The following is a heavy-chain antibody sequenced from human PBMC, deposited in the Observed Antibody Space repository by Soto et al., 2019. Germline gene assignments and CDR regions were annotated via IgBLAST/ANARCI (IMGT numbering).Heavy chain of an antibody. Sequence: PGGSLRLSCAASGFTFSDHYMDWVRQAPRKGLEWVGRTRNKANSYTTEYAASVKGRFTISRDDSKNSLYLQMNSLKTEDTAVYYCARVIRGSIDYWGQGTLVTVS. V-gene: IGHV3-72*01. CDR3: ARVIRGSIDY. CDR1: GFTFSDHY. CDR2: TRNKANSYTT. D-gene: IGHD2-15*01. J-gene: IGHJ4*02.